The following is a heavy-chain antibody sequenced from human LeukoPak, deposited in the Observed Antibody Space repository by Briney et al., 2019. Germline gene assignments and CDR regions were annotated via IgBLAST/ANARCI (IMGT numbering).Heavy chain of an antibody. CDR3: ARVQAVGVPVAIDAYYSYGMDV. CDR1: GGTFSRNA. V-gene: IGHV1-69*04. J-gene: IGHJ6*02. CDR2: FIPMVGVE. Sequence: SVKVSCKASGGTFSRNAISWVRQAPGQGLEWMGRFIPMVGVETYAQSFQGRVTITADRSTSTTYMELSSLRSEDTAVYYCARVQAVGVPVAIDAYYSYGMDVWGQGTAVTVSS. D-gene: IGHD2-15*01.